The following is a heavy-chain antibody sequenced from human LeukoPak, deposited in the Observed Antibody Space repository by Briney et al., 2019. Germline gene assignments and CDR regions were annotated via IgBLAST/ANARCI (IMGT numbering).Heavy chain of an antibody. CDR2: ISSSGDST. V-gene: IGHV3-23*01. J-gene: IGHJ4*02. CDR1: GFISTSYA. D-gene: IGHD4-23*01. CDR3: VIDYGGILFDC. Sequence: PGGSLRLSCAASGFISTSYAMSWVRQAPGKGLEWVSGISSSGDSTYYADSVKGRFTISKDKSKNTLYLQMTSLRAEVTAVYYCVIDYGGILFDCWGQGTLVTVSS.